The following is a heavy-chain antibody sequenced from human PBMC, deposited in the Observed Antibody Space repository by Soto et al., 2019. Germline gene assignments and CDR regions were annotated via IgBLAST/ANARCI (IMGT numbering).Heavy chain of an antibody. Sequence: QVQLQESGPGLVKPSETLSLTCTVSGVSVSTAYWSWIRRPPGKRLEYIGFIYNGGSPNYNPSLGSRVTIXPXTXXNQFSLKLTSVTAAATAVYYCARGEWFLRGYGMDVWGRGTTVTVS. CDR3: ARGEWFLRGYGMDV. J-gene: IGHJ6*02. CDR1: GVSVSTAY. V-gene: IGHV4-59*02. CDR2: IYNGGSP. D-gene: IGHD3-3*01.